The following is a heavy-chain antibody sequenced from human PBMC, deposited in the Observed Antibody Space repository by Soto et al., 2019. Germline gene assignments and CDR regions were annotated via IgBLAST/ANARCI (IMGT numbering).Heavy chain of an antibody. CDR1: GGTFSSYA. D-gene: IGHD2-2*02. V-gene: IGHV1-69*01. Sequence: QVQLVQSGAEVKKPGSSVKVSCMASGGTFSSYAISWVRQAPGQGLEWMGGIIPIFGTANYAQKFQGRVTITADESTSTAYMELSSLRSEDTAVYYCARATGYCSSTSCYTHYYYGMDVWGQGTTVTVSS. CDR2: IIPIFGTA. J-gene: IGHJ6*02. CDR3: ARATGYCSSTSCYTHYYYGMDV.